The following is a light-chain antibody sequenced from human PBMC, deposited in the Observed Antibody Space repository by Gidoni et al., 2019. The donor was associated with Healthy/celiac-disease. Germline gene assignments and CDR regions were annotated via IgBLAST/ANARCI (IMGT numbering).Light chain of an antibody. V-gene: IGKV3-20*01. CDR1: QSVSSSY. Sequence: DIVLTQSPGTRSLYPGERATLSCRASQSVSSSYLAWYQQKPGQAPRLLSYGASSRATGIPDRFSGSGSGTDFTLTISRLEPEDFAVYYCQQYGSSPLFXQXTKVXIK. CDR3: QQYGSSPL. J-gene: IGKJ1*01. CDR2: GAS.